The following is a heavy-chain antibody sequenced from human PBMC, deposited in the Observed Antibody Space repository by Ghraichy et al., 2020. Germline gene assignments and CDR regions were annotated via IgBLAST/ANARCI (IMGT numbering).Heavy chain of an antibody. Sequence: GGSLRLSCSASGFIFSSYAMSWVRQAPGKGLEWISSVSGGIGSTYYAASVKGRFTISRDNSKNTLYLQMNSLRAEDMALYYCAKTLGRSSSSWYGFRAFDLWGQGTLVTVS. CDR3: AKTLGRSSSSWYGFRAFDL. J-gene: IGHJ3*01. D-gene: IGHD6-13*01. V-gene: IGHV3-23*01. CDR1: GFIFSSYA. CDR2: VSGGIGST.